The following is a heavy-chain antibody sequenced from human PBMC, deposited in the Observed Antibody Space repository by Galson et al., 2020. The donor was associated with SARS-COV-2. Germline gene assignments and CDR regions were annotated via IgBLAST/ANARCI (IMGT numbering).Heavy chain of an antibody. CDR2: AYTSGST. D-gene: IGHD1-26*01. Sequence: SETLSLTCSVSVSSDTHSWRWVRQPAGKGLEWIGRAYTSGSTEYNPSLKSRLTISLDTSKTQFSLKMSSVTAADTAVYYGARGGSYSDFDSWGQGTLVTVSS. J-gene: IGHJ4*02. CDR3: ARGGSYSDFDS. V-gene: IGHV4-61*02. CDR1: VSSDTHS.